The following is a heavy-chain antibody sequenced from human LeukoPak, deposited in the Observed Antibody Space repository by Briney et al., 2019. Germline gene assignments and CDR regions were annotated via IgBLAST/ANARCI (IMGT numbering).Heavy chain of an antibody. V-gene: IGHV5-51*01. Sequence: GESLKISCKGSGYSFTSYWIGWVRQMPGKGLEWMGIIFPGDSDTRYSPSFQGQVTMSVDKSITTAYLQWSSLKASDTAMYYCARTNWGALDYWGQGTLVTVSS. J-gene: IGHJ4*02. CDR2: IFPGDSDT. CDR3: ARTNWGALDY. D-gene: IGHD7-27*01. CDR1: GYSFTSYW.